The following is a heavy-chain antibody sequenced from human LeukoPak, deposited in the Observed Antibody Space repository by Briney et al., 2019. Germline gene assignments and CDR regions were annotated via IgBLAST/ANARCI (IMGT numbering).Heavy chain of an antibody. CDR1: GGPFSGYY. Sequence: SETLSLTCAVYGGPFSGYYWSWIRQPPGKGLEWIGEINHSGSTNYNPSLKSRVTISVDTSKNQFSLKLSSVTAADTAVYYCARGPYYYDSSGYRVKKYYFDYWGQGTLVTVSS. V-gene: IGHV4-34*01. CDR3: ARGPYYYDSSGYRVKKYYFDY. CDR2: INHSGST. D-gene: IGHD3-22*01. J-gene: IGHJ4*02.